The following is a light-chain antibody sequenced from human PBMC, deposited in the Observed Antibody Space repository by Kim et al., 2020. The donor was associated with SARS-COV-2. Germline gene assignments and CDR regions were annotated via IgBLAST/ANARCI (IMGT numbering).Light chain of an antibody. CDR3: QQYGYSLS. Sequence: LSPEHRAPPSCRSRQSVRSIYLAWYPLKPGHAPTLLIYGASSRATGIPDRFSGSWSGTDFTLTISSLEPEDFAVYYCQQYGYSLSFGGGTKVDIK. V-gene: IGKV3-20*01. J-gene: IGKJ4*01. CDR1: QSVRSIY. CDR2: GAS.